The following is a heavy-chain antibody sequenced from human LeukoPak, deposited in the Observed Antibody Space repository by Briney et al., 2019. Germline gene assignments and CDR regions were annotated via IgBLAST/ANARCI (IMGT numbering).Heavy chain of an antibody. Sequence: SVKVSCKASGGTFSSYAISWVRQAPGQGLEWMGRIIPILGIANYAQKFQGRVTITADKSTSTAYMELSSLRSEDTAVYYCARGQASPAAAGTALDHWGQGTLVTVSS. D-gene: IGHD6-13*01. V-gene: IGHV1-69*04. CDR1: GGTFSSYA. J-gene: IGHJ4*02. CDR3: ARGQASPAAAGTALDH. CDR2: IIPILGIA.